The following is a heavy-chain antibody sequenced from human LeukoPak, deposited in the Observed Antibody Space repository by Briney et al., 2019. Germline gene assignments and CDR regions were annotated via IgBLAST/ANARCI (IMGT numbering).Heavy chain of an antibody. V-gene: IGHV3-21*01. CDR1: GFTFSSYW. J-gene: IGHJ6*03. CDR3: ARDPYNGNYGDSYYYFMDA. Sequence: GGSLRLSCAASGFTFSSYWMSWVRQAPGKGLEWVSSITSSSMYIYYADSVKGRFTISRDHAKNSLSLQMNSPRADDTAVYYCARDPYNGNYGDSYYYFMDAWGKGTTVSISS. D-gene: IGHD1-26*01. CDR2: ITSSSMYI.